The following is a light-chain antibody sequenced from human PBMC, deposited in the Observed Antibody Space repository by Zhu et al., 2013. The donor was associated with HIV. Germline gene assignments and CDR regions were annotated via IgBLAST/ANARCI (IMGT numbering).Light chain of an antibody. CDR2: AAS. CDR3: QQRTNWPPLT. J-gene: IGKJ2*01. Sequence: EVVLMQSPGTLSLSPGERATLSCRASQSVSSYLAWYQQKPGQAPRLLIYAASKRATGIPARFSGSGSGTDFTLTITSLEPEDFGVYYCQQRTNWPPLTFGQGTKLEIK. V-gene: IGKV3-11*01. CDR1: QSVSSY.